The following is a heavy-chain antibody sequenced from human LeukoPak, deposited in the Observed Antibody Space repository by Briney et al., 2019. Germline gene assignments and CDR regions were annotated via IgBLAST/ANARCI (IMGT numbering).Heavy chain of an antibody. J-gene: IGHJ1*01. V-gene: IGHV5-51*01. CDR3: ARLPYSGSYFTEYFQH. CDR1: GYSFTSYW. D-gene: IGHD1-26*01. CDR2: IYPGDSDT. Sequence: GESLKISCKGSGYSFTSYWIGWVRQMPGKGLEWMGIIYPGDSDTRYSPSFQGQVTISAGKSISTAYLQWSSLKASDTAMYYCARLPYSGSYFTEYFQHWGQGTLVTVSS.